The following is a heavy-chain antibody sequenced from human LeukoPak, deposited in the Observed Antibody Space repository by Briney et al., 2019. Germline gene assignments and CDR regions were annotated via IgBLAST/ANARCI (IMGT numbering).Heavy chain of an antibody. V-gene: IGHV3-7*01. Sequence: GGSLRLSCAASGFTFSSYWMSWVRQAPGKGLEWVANIKQDGSEKYYVDSVKGRFTISRDNAKNSLYLQMNSLRAEDTAVYYCARGHIAVAAHDDAFDIWGQGTMVTVSS. J-gene: IGHJ3*02. CDR2: IKQDGSEK. CDR3: ARGHIAVAAHDDAFDI. CDR1: GFTFSSYW. D-gene: IGHD6-19*01.